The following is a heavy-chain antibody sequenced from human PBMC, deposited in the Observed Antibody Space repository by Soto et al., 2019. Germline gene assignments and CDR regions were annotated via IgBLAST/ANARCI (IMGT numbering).Heavy chain of an antibody. V-gene: IGHV1-69*13. J-gene: IGHJ3*02. CDR1: GGTFSSYA. Sequence: GASVKVSCKASGGTFSSYAISWVRHAPGQGLEWMGGIIPIFGTANYAQKFQGRVTITADESTSTAYMELSSLRSEDTAVYYCARDRRYCSGGSCYGPQDAFDIWGQGTMVTVSS. CDR3: ARDRRYCSGGSCYGPQDAFDI. CDR2: IIPIFGTA. D-gene: IGHD2-15*01.